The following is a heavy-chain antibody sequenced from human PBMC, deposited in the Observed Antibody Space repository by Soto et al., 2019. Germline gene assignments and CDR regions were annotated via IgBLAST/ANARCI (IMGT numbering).Heavy chain of an antibody. Sequence: EVQLVESGGGLVQPGGSLRLSCAASGFTFSSYEMNWVRQAPGKGLEWVSYISSSGSTIYYADSVKGRFTISRDNAKNSLYLQMNSLRAEDTAVYYCAREAVAGIVGATAPGYYYYGMDVWGQGTTVTVSS. J-gene: IGHJ6*02. D-gene: IGHD1-26*01. CDR3: AREAVAGIVGATAPGYYYYGMDV. CDR1: GFTFSSYE. V-gene: IGHV3-48*03. CDR2: ISSSGSTI.